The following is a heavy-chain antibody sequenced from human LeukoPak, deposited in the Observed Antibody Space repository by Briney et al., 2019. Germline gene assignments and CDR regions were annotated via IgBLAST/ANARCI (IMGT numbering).Heavy chain of an antibody. J-gene: IGHJ4*02. D-gene: IGHD3-3*01. V-gene: IGHV4-4*02. CDR3: ARASDFWSGPDYYFDY. CDR2: IYLSGST. CDR1: GGSISSSNW. Sequence: SETLSLTCAVSGGSISSSNWWSWVRPPPGRGLGWIGEIYLSGSTNYNPSLKSRVTISVDKSKNQFSMKLSSVTAADTAVYYCARASDFWSGPDYYFDYWGQGTLVTVSS.